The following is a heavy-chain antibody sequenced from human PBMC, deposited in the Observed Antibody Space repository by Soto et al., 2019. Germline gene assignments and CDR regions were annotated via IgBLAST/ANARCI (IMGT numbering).Heavy chain of an antibody. CDR2: INEDESEK. CDR1: GFTFRSYW. D-gene: IGHD4-4*01. CDR3: ARGDFYSGDL. Sequence: EEQLVESGGGLVQPGGSLRLSCVASGFTFRSYWMSWVRQAPGKGLEWVANINEDESEKNYVDSVKGRFTISRDNAKNSLYLQMNSLRAEDTAMYFCARGDFYSGDLWGQGTLVTVSP. J-gene: IGHJ5*02. V-gene: IGHV3-7*05.